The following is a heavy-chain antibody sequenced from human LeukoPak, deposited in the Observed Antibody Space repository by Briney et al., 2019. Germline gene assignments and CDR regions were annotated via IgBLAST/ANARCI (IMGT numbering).Heavy chain of an antibody. CDR3: AGNQKHDAGAYAAHFEY. J-gene: IGHJ4*02. CDR2: IYSGGPT. D-gene: IGHD4-17*01. V-gene: IGHV3-66*01. Sequence: GGSLRLSCAASGFTFSSNYMSWVRQAPGKGLEWVSVIYSGGPTYYADSVKGRFTISRDNSKNTLYLQMNSLRAEDTAVYYCAGNQKHDAGAYAAHFEYWGQGTLVTVSS. CDR1: GFTFSSNY.